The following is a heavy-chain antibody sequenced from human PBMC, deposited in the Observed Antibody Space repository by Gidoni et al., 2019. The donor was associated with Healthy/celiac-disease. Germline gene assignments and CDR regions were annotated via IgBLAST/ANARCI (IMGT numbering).Heavy chain of an antibody. J-gene: IGHJ6*02. Sequence: QVQLQESGPGLVKPSETLSLTCTVSGGSISSYYWSWIRQPPGKGLEWIGYIYYSGSTNYNPSLKSRVTISVDTSKNQFSLKLSSVTAADTAVYYCARGHIVATITHYYYYYGMDVWGQGTTVTVSS. V-gene: IGHV4-59*01. CDR3: ARGHIVATITHYYYYYGMDV. D-gene: IGHD5-12*01. CDR1: GGSISSYY. CDR2: IYYSGST.